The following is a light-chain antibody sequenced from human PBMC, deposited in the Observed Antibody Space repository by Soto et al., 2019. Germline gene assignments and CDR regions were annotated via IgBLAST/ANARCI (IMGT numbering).Light chain of an antibody. Sequence: QSVLTQPASVSGSPGQSITISCTGTNSDIGGFTCVSWYQQHPGKAPKLIIYEVSNRPSGVSDRFSGFKSGNTASLTISGLQAEDDADYFCSSYTTTNTVLFGGGTKVTVL. CDR2: EVS. CDR3: SSYTTTNTVL. CDR1: NSDIGGFTC. V-gene: IGLV2-14*01. J-gene: IGLJ2*01.